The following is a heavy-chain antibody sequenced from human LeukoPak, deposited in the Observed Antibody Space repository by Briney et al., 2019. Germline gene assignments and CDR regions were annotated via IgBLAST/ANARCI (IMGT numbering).Heavy chain of an antibody. J-gene: IGHJ4*02. CDR1: GFTFSSYA. V-gene: IGHV3-30-3*01. Sequence: GGSLRLSCAASGFTFSSYAMHWVRQAPGKGLEWVAVISYDGSNKYYADSVKGRFTISRDNSKNTLCLQMNSLRAEDTAVYYCARGESTMAEIDYWGQGTLVTVSS. D-gene: IGHD3-10*01. CDR2: ISYDGSNK. CDR3: ARGESTMAEIDY.